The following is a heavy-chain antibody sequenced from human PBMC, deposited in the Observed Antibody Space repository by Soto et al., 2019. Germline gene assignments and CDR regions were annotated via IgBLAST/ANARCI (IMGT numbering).Heavy chain of an antibody. CDR2: ISSSGSTI. Sequence: PGGSLRLSSAAAGFTFSSYEMNLVRQAPGKGLEWVSYISSSGSTIYYADSVKGRFTISRDNAKNSLYLQMNSLRAEDTAVYYCAGDGYSSSVGWFDPWGQGTLVTVSS. D-gene: IGHD6-6*01. J-gene: IGHJ5*02. CDR1: GFTFSSYE. V-gene: IGHV3-48*03. CDR3: AGDGYSSSVGWFDP.